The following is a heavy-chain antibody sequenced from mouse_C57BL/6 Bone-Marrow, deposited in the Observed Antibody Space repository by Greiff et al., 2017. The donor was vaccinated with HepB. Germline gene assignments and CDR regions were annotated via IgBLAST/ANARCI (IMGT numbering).Heavy chain of an antibody. CDR2: IYPGSGST. J-gene: IGHJ1*03. Sequence: VQLQESGAELMKPGASVKLSCKATGYTFTGYWIEWVKQRPGHGLEWIGDIYPGSGSTNYNEKFKSKATLTVDTSSSTAYMQLSSLTSEDSAVYYCARRYYGSSWYFDVWGTGTTVTVSS. CDR3: ARRYYGSSWYFDV. CDR1: GYTFTGYW. V-gene: IGHV1-9*01. D-gene: IGHD1-1*01.